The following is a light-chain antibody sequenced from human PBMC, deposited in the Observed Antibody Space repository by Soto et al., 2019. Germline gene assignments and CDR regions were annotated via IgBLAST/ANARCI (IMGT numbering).Light chain of an antibody. Sequence: QSVLTQPPSVSGAPGQRGTISCTGSSSDIGAGFDVHWYQHLPGTAPKLLIYGNTNRPSGVPGRVSGSKSGTSASLVITGLQAEDEAYYYCQSYENSRTGFYVFGTGTKLTVL. CDR3: QSYENSRTGFYV. CDR2: GNT. J-gene: IGLJ1*01. V-gene: IGLV1-40*01. CDR1: SSDIGAGFD.